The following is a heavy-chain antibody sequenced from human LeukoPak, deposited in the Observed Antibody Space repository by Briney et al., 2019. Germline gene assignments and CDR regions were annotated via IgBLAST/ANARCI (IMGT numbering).Heavy chain of an antibody. V-gene: IGHV3-23*01. Sequence: GGSLRLSCAASGFTFSSYVMAWVRQAPGRGLEWVSGISGSGVSTYYADSVKGRFTNSRDNSKNTLYLQINSLRAEDTPIYYCAKGASSGWLLYWFDPWGQGTLVTVSS. D-gene: IGHD6-19*01. CDR1: GFTFSSYV. CDR2: ISGSGVST. J-gene: IGHJ5*02. CDR3: AKGASSGWLLYWFDP.